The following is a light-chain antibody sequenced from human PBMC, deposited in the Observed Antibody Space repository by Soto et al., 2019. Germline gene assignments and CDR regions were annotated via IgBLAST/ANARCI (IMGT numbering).Light chain of an antibody. CDR1: QSINNNY. V-gene: IGKV3-20*01. CDR3: QPYDASPT. Sequence: ESVLTQSPGTLSLSAGERATLSCRASQSINNNYLAWYQQKPGQAPTVLIYGASSRAPGIPDRFSGSGSGTDFTLTISRLEPEDFAVYYCQPYDASPTFGQGTKVDI. J-gene: IGKJ1*01. CDR2: GAS.